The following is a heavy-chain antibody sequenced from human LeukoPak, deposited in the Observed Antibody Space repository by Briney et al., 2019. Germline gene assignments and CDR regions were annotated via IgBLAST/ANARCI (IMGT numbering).Heavy chain of an antibody. J-gene: IGHJ4*02. CDR3: ARVATTGTNCDY. Sequence: PSQTLSLTCTVSGGSISSGGYYWSWIRQHPGKGLEWTGYIYYSGSTYYNPSLKSRVTISVDTSKNQFSLKLSSVTAADTAVYYCARVATTGTNCDYWGQGTLVTVSS. CDR2: IYYSGST. CDR1: GGSISSGGYY. D-gene: IGHD1-1*01. V-gene: IGHV4-31*03.